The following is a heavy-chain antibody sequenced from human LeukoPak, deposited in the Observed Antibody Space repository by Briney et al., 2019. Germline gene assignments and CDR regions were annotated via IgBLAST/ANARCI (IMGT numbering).Heavy chain of an antibody. CDR2: IKQDGSEK. J-gene: IGHJ4*02. D-gene: IGHD2-21*01. CDR1: GLTFSSYW. V-gene: IGHV3-7*01. Sequence: GGSLRLSCAASGLTFSSYWMSWVRQAPGKGLEWVANIKQDGSEKYYVDSVKGRFTISRDNAKNSLYLQMNSLRAEDTAVYYCASFPFHWGQGTLVTVSS. CDR3: ASFPFH.